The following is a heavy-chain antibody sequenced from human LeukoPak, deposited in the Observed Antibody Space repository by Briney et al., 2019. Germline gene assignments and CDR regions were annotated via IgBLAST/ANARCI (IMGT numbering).Heavy chain of an antibody. V-gene: IGHV3-7*01. Sequence: GGSLRLSCAASGFTFSSHWMSWVRQAPGKGLEWVANIKEDGSQKYYVDSVKGRFTISKDNAKNSLYLQMNSLRGDDTAVYYCAKDGTSYYYIYYWGQGTLVTVSS. CDR3: AKDGTSYYYIYY. J-gene: IGHJ4*02. CDR2: IKEDGSQK. D-gene: IGHD2/OR15-2a*01. CDR1: GFTFSSHW.